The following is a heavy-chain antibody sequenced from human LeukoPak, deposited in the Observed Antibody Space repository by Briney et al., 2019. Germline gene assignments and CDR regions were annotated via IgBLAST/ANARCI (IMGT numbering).Heavy chain of an antibody. V-gene: IGHV3-23*01. D-gene: IGHD6-19*01. CDR3: ARGQWLMTYFDY. CDR1: GFTFSSYA. Sequence: PGGSLRLSCAASGFTFSSYAMSWVRQAPGKGLEWVSAISGSGGSTYYADSVKGRFTISRDNSKNTLYLQMNSLRAEDTAVYYCARGQWLMTYFDYWGQGTLVTVSS. CDR2: ISGSGGST. J-gene: IGHJ4*02.